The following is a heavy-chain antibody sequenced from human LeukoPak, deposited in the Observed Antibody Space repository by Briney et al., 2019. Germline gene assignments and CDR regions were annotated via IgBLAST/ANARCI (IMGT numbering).Heavy chain of an antibody. CDR2: IKKDGSEK. CDR1: GFTVISNY. Sequence: PGGSLRLSCAASGFTVISNYMSWVRQAPGKGLEWVANIKKDGSEKYYVDSVKGRFTISRDNAKTSLYLQMNSLRAEDTAVYYCARHLSGITGYTYGRGIDYWGQGTLVTVSS. D-gene: IGHD5-18*01. CDR3: ARHLSGITGYTYGRGIDY. J-gene: IGHJ4*02. V-gene: IGHV3-7*01.